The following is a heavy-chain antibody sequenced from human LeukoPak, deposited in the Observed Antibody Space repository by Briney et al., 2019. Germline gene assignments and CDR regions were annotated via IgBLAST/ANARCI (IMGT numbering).Heavy chain of an antibody. CDR3: ARDGYEPGLYFDY. Sequence: QPGGSLILSCVASGFSFKSYWMNWVRQAPGEGLEWVASIKYDESEKYSVEGRFTISRDNAKNSLYLQIDSLRAGDTAMYYCARDGYEPGLYFDYWGQGTLVTASS. CDR1: GFSFKSYW. D-gene: IGHD1-14*01. CDR2: IKYDESEK. V-gene: IGHV3-7*03. J-gene: IGHJ4*02.